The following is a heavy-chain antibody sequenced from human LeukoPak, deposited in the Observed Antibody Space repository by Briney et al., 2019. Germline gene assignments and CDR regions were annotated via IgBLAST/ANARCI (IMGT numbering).Heavy chain of an antibody. CDR1: GGSISSGSYY. CDR3: ARQTYDFWSGPIDY. V-gene: IGHV4-61*02. J-gene: IGHJ4*02. D-gene: IGHD3-3*01. CDR2: TYTSGST. Sequence: SETLSLTCTVSGGSISSGSYYWSWIRQPAGKGLEWIGRTYTSGSTNYNPSLKSRVTISVDTSKNQFSLKLSSVTAADTAVYYCARQTYDFWSGPIDYWGQGTLVTVSS.